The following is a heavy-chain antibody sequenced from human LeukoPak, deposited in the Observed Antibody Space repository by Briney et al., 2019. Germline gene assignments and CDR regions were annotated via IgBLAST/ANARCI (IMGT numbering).Heavy chain of an antibody. CDR1: GYTLTELS. D-gene: IGHD4-23*01. V-gene: IGHV1-24*01. J-gene: IGHJ3*02. CDR2: FDPEDGET. CDR3: ATSHGGNSLFDI. Sequence: HRASVKVSCKVSGYTLTELSMHWVRQAPGKGLEWMGGFDPEDGETIYAQKFQGRVTMTEDTSTDTAYMELSSLRSEDTAVYYCATSHGGNSLFDIWGQGTMVTVSS.